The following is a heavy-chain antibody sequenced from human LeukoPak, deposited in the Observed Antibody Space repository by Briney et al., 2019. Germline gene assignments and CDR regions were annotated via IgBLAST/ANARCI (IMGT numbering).Heavy chain of an antibody. V-gene: IGHV4-38-2*02. CDR1: GYSISSGYY. D-gene: IGHD5-18*01. J-gene: IGHJ4*02. CDR3: AREEDSYGYFDFDY. Sequence: SETLSLTCTVSGYSISSGYYWGWIRQPPGKGLEWIGSIYHSGSTYYNPSLKRRVTISVDTSKNQFSLKLSSVTAADTAVYYCAREEDSYGYFDFDYWGQGTLVTVSS. CDR2: IYHSGST.